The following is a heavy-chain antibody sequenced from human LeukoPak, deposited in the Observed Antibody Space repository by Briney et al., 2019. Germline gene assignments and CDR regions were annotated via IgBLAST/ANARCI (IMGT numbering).Heavy chain of an antibody. CDR1: GFTFSSYW. V-gene: IGHV3-7*01. J-gene: IGHJ4*02. Sequence: GGSLRLSCAASGFTFSSYWMSWVRQAPGKGLEWVANTKEDGSEKYYVDSVKGRFTISRDNAKNSLYLQMNILRAEDTAVYYCARVLHYYDSSTYYTDITGYFFDYWGQGSLVTVSS. CDR2: TKEDGSEK. CDR3: ARVLHYYDSSTYYTDITGYFFDY. D-gene: IGHD3-22*01.